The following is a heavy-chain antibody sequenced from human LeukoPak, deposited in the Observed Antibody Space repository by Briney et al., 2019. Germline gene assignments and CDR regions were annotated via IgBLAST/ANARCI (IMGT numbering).Heavy chain of an antibody. CDR2: IYHSGST. V-gene: IGHV4-38-2*02. Sequence: SETLSLTCTISGYSISSGYYWGWIRQPPEKGLEWIGSIYHSGSTYYNPSLKSRVTISVDTSKNQFSLKLSSVTAADTAVYYCASPGRGINSGWYPWIDYWGQGTLVTVSS. CDR1: GYSISSGYY. J-gene: IGHJ4*02. CDR3: ASPGRGINSGWYPWIDY. D-gene: IGHD6-19*01.